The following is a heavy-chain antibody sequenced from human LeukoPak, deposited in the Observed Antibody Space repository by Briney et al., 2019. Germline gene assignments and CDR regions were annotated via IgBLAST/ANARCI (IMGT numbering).Heavy chain of an antibody. Sequence: SETLSLTCTVSGGSISSSSYYWGWIRQPPGKGLEWIGSIYYSGSTYYNPSLKSRVTISVDTSKNQFSLKLTSVTAADTAVYYCARTNAFDIWGQGTVVTVSS. J-gene: IGHJ3*02. CDR2: IYYSGST. CDR1: GGSISSSSYY. CDR3: ARTNAFDI. V-gene: IGHV4-39*07.